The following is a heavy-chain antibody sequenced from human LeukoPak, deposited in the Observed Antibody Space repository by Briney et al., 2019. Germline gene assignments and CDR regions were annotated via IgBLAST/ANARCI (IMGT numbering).Heavy chain of an antibody. V-gene: IGHV3-23*01. CDR2: IRGSGDTT. Sequence: GGSLRLSCAASGYTFSNYAMSWVRQAPGKGLEWVSNIRGSGDTTFYAESVKGRFIISRDNSKDTLFLQMNSLRAEDTAVYYCAKGAVVLTALSSFDYWGQGTLVTVSS. CDR1: GYTFSNYA. D-gene: IGHD2-15*01. J-gene: IGHJ4*02. CDR3: AKGAVVLTALSSFDY.